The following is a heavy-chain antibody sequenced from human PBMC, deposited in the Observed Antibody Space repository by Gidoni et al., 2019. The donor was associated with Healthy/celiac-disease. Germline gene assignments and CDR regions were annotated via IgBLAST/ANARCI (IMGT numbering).Heavy chain of an antibody. CDR1: GFTFSSYA. V-gene: IGHV3-64*01. J-gene: IGHJ4*02. CDR3: ARENDSSSPWRFNYFDY. D-gene: IGHD3-22*01. Sequence: EVQLVESGGGLVQPGGSLRLSCAASGFTFSSYAMHWVRQAPGKGLDYVSAISSNGGSTYYANSVKGRFTISRDNSKNTLYLQMGSLRAEDMAVYYCARENDSSSPWRFNYFDYWGQGTLVTVSS. CDR2: ISSNGGST.